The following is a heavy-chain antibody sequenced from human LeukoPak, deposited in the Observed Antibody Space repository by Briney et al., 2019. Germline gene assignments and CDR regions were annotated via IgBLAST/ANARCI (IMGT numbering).Heavy chain of an antibody. CDR3: ARRQDSAAADLGDYFDY. CDR2: ISAYNGNT. CDR1: GYTFTSYG. Sequence: GASVKVSCKASGYTFTSYGISWVRQAPGQGLEWMGWISAYNGNTNYAQKLQGRVTMTTDTSTSTAYMELRSLRSDDTAVYYCARRQDSAAADLGDYFDYWGQGTLVTVSS. V-gene: IGHV1-18*01. J-gene: IGHJ4*02. D-gene: IGHD6-13*01.